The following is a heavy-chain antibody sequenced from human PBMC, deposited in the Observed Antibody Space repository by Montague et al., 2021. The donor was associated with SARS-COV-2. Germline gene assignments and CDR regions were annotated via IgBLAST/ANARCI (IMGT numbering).Heavy chain of an antibody. CDR3: AKDLCCSGGDFYFYGMDL. V-gene: IGHV3-23*01. CDR2: ISGSGDKT. Sequence: SLRLSCAASGFTFSTYAMRWVRRAPGKGLEWVSAISGSGDKTYYADSVKGRFTISRDNSKNTVSLQMNSLRVEDTAVYYCAKDLCCSGGDFYFYGMDLWGQGTTVTVSS. D-gene: IGHD2-15*01. J-gene: IGHJ6*02. CDR1: GFTFSTYA.